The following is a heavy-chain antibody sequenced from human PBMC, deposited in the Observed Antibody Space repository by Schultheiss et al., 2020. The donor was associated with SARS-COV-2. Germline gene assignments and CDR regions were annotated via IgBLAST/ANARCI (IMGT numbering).Heavy chain of an antibody. CDR1: GFTFSSYA. J-gene: IGHJ4*02. CDR2: ISGSGGST. V-gene: IGHV3-23*01. D-gene: IGHD3-10*01. Sequence: GGSLRLSCAASGFTFSSYAMSWVRQAPGKGLEWVSAISGSGGSTYYADSVKGRFTISRDNAKNSLYLQMNSLRDEDTAVYYCARDHENTMVRGVIRPFDYWGQGTLVTVSS. CDR3: ARDHENTMVRGVIRPFDY.